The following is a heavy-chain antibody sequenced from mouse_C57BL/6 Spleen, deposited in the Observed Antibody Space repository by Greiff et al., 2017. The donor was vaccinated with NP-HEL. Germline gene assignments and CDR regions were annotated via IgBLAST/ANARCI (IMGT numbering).Heavy chain of an antibody. D-gene: IGHD2-3*01. Sequence: VQLQQPGAELVRPGSSVKLSCKASGYTFTSYWMDWVKQRPGQGLEWIGNIYPSDSETHYNQKFKDKATLTVDKSSSTAYMQLSSLTSEDSAVYYCAREVPLLLYAMDYWGQGTSVTVSS. CDR1: GYTFTSYW. CDR2: IYPSDSET. J-gene: IGHJ4*01. V-gene: IGHV1-61*01. CDR3: AREVPLLLYAMDY.